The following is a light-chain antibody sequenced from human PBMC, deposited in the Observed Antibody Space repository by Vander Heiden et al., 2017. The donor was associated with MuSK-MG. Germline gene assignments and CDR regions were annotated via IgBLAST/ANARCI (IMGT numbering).Light chain of an antibody. CDR3: RSYTYYNGLV. CDR1: SSDVGSYIS. Sequence: QSALPPPASVSGSPGQSIAISCTGISSDVGSYISVSWYQHHPGRAPQLLIFHFQDRPHRVSDRFSGSKSGNTASLTSSGLRREEEAEYYCRSYTYYNGLVFGGGTKLTVL. CDR2: HFQ. V-gene: IGLV2-14*03. J-gene: IGLJ2*01.